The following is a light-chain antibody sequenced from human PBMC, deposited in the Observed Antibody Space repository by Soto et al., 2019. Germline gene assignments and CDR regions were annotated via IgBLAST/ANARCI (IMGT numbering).Light chain of an antibody. Sequence: DIQMTQSPSTLSASVGDRVTITCRASQSIGSRLAWYQQKPGQAPKVLISDASSLERGVPSRFSGSGSGTAFTLTISSLQPDDFATYYCQQYNYYRTFGQGTKVEIK. CDR3: QQYNYYRT. CDR1: QSIGSR. J-gene: IGKJ1*01. V-gene: IGKV1-5*01. CDR2: DAS.